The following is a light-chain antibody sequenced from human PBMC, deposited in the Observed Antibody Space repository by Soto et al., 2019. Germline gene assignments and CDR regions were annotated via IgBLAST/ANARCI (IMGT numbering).Light chain of an antibody. CDR2: GAS. CDR3: QLYDSSPSSFT. CDR1: QSVSGSS. V-gene: IGKV3-20*01. Sequence: EIVLTQSPGTLSLSPGERATLSCRASQSVSGSSLAWYQQKPGPAPRLLLYGASSRATGTPDRFSGSGSGTDFTPTINRLEPEDFAGYYCQLYDSSPSSFTFGPGTKVDIK. J-gene: IGKJ3*01.